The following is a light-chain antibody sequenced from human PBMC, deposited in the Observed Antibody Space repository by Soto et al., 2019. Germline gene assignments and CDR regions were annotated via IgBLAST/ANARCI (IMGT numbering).Light chain of an antibody. CDR1: SSDVGGDYY. J-gene: IGLJ2*01. Sequence: QSALTQPASVSGSPGQSITISCTGTSSDVGGDYYVSWYQQYPGKAPKLIIYDVSNRPSGVSDRFSGSKSGNTASLAISGLQAEDEADYYCRSYTTSRTDVVFGGGTKLTVL. V-gene: IGLV2-14*01. CDR3: RSYTTSRTDVV. CDR2: DVS.